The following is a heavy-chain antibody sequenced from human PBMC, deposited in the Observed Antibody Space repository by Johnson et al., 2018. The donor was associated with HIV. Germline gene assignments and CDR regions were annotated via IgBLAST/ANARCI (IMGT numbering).Heavy chain of an antibody. D-gene: IGHD6-19*01. V-gene: IGHV3-30*02. CDR3: ARGWGIGVSDAFDI. J-gene: IGHJ3*02. Sequence: QMQLVESGGGVVQPGGSLRLSCAASGFTFSSYDMNWVRQAPGKGLEGVAFIRYDGSNKYYADSVKGRFTISRDNAKNSLYLQMNSLRAEDTAVYYCARGWGIGVSDAFDIWGQGTMVTVSS. CDR1: GFTFSSYD. CDR2: IRYDGSNK.